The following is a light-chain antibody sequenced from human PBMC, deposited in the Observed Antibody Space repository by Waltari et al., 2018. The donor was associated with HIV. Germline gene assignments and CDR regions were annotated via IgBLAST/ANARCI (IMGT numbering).Light chain of an antibody. V-gene: IGLV1-51*01. CDR3: GTWDSSLSAWV. J-gene: IGLJ3*02. CDR2: DTN. CDR1: SSNIGNNY. Sequence: QSVLTQPPSVSAAPGQKVTISCSGSSSNIGNNYVSWYQQLPGTAPKLLIYDTNNRPPGIPDRFSGSESGTSATLGITGLQTGDEADYYCGTWDSSLSAWVFGGGTKLTVL.